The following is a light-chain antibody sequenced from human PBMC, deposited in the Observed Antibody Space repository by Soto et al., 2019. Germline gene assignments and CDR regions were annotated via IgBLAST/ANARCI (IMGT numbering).Light chain of an antibody. CDR1: QSISSY. J-gene: IGKJ5*01. CDR3: QQSYSTPVT. CDR2: AAS. V-gene: IGKV1-39*01. Sequence: DIQMTQSPSSLSASVGDRVTITCRASQSISSYLNWYQQKPGKAPKLLIYAASSLLSGVPSRFSGSGSGTDFTLTISSLQPEDFATYYCQQSYSTPVTFGPGTRLEIK.